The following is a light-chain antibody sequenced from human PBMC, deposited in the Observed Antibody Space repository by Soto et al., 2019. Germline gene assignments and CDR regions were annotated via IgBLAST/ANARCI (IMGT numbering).Light chain of an antibody. V-gene: IGLV3-1*01. CDR3: QAWDSSTVV. Sequence: SYELTQPPSGSVSPGQTASITCSGGKLGDKYACWYQQKPGQSPVLVIYQDRKRPSGIPERFSGSNSGNTATLTISGTQAMDEADYYCQAWDSSTVVFGGGSKGTVL. J-gene: IGLJ2*01. CDR2: QDR. CDR1: KLGDKY.